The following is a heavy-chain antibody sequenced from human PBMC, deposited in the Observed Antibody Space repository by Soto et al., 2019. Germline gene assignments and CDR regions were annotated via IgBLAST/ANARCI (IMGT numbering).Heavy chain of an antibody. CDR1: GFTFSSYA. CDR3: VKDHSSPAEDTSSSGPSITIFQSEFDY. J-gene: IGHJ4*02. Sequence: GGSLRLSCSASGFTFSSYAMHWVRQAPGKGLEYVSAISSNGGSTYYADSVKGRFTISRDNSKNTLYLQMSSLRAEDTAVYYCVKDHSSPAEDTSSSGPSITIFQSEFDYWGQGTLVTVSS. D-gene: IGHD3-3*01. V-gene: IGHV3-64D*08. CDR2: ISSNGGST.